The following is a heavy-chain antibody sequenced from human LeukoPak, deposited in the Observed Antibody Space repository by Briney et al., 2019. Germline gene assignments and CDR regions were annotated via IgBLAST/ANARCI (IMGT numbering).Heavy chain of an antibody. D-gene: IGHD1-7*01. CDR1: GFTFSNAW. Sequence: GGSLRLSCAASGFTFSNAWMSWVRQAPGKGLEWVGRIKSKTDGGTTDYAAPVKGRFTISRDDSKNTLYIQMNSLKTDETAVYNCTREDFGNYVMWGQGTLVTVSS. V-gene: IGHV3-15*01. J-gene: IGHJ4*02. CDR2: IKSKTDGGTT. CDR3: TREDFGNYVM.